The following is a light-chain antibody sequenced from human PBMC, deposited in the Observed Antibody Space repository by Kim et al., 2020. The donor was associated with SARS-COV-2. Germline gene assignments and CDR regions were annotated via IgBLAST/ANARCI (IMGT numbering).Light chain of an antibody. CDR2: TVS. J-gene: IGKJ1*01. CDR1: PSLVYRDGNTY. V-gene: IGKV2-30*01. CDR3: MQGTHWTPRT. Sequence: MSYRYSPSLVYRDGNTYINWIQKRPGQAKSRLTYTVSNRDSGVPDRLSGSGLGIDFTLKIRRVEAEDDGVHYCMQGTHWTPRTFVQGTKVDIK.